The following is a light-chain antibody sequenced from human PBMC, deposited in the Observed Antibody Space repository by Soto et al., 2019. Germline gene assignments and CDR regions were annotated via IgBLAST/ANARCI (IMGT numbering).Light chain of an antibody. V-gene: IGKV1-5*01. CDR1: QTITNW. CDR2: DAS. Sequence: DIQMTQSPSILSASVGDRFTITCRSSQTITNWLAWYQQKPGKAPRLLIYDASSLESWVPSRFSGSGSGTEFTLTISSLQPDDSATYFCQRYNDKFGQGTKVDIK. CDR3: QRYNDK. J-gene: IGKJ1*01.